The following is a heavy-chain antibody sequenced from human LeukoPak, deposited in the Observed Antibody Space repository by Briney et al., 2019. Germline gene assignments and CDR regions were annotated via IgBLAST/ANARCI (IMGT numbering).Heavy chain of an antibody. CDR3: ARVHSSSYFDY. CDR1: GGSISSYY. V-gene: IGHV4-59*01. Sequence: SETLSLTCTVSGGSISSYYWSWIRQPPGKGLEWIGYIYYSGSTNYNPSLQSRATISVDTSKNQFSLNLSSVTAADTAVYYCARVHSSSYFDYWGQGTLVTVSS. CDR2: IYYSGST. J-gene: IGHJ4*02. D-gene: IGHD6-6*01.